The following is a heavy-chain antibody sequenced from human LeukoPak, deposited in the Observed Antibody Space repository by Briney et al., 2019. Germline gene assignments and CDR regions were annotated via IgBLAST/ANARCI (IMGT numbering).Heavy chain of an antibody. V-gene: IGHV1-8*03. CDR3: ARVLAVAGTIMDWFDP. CDR2: MNPNSGNT. D-gene: IGHD6-19*01. CDR1: GYTFTSYD. Sequence: ASVKVSCKASGYTFTSYDINWVRQATGQGLEWMGWMNPNSGNTGYAQKFQGRVTITRNTSISTAYMELSSLRSEDTAVYYCARVLAVAGTIMDWFDPWGQGTLVTVSS. J-gene: IGHJ5*02.